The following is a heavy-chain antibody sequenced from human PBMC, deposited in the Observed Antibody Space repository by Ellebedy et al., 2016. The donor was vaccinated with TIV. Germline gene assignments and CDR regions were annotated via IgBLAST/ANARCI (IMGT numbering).Heavy chain of an antibody. J-gene: IGHJ3*02. V-gene: IGHV3-48*01. CDR2: ISSSSSTI. Sequence: GGSLRLSXAASGFTFSSYSMNWVRQAPGKGLEWVSYISSSSSTIYYADSVKGRFTISRDNAKNSLYLQMNSLRAEDTAVYYCAKDIGAAAGTGDDAFDIWGQGTMVSVSS. CDR3: AKDIGAAAGTGDDAFDI. D-gene: IGHD6-13*01. CDR1: GFTFSSYS.